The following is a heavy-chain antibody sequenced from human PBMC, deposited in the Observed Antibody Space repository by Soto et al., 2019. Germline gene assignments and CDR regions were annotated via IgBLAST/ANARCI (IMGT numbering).Heavy chain of an antibody. CDR3: ARQGWAGILTGYYPSYYYMDV. D-gene: IGHD3-9*01. CDR1: GGSISSYY. CDR2: IYYSGST. Sequence: PSETLSLTCTVSGGSISSYYWSWIRQPPGKGLEWNGYIYYSGSTNYNPSLKSRVTISVDTSKNQFSLKLSSVTAADTAVYYCARQGWAGILTGYYPSYYYMDVWGKGTTVTVSS. V-gene: IGHV4-59*08. J-gene: IGHJ6*03.